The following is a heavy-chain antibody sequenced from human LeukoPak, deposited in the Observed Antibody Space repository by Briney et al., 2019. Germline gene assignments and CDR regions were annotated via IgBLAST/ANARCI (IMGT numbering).Heavy chain of an antibody. CDR2: TYYRSKWYN. J-gene: IGHJ4*02. Sequence: SQTLSLTCAISGDSVSSNSVAWHWIRQSPSRGLEWLGRTYYRSKWYNDYAVSVKSRITINADTSKNQFSLQLNPVTPEDTAMYYCARDYQWLDYWGQGTLVTVSS. D-gene: IGHD6-19*01. CDR3: ARDYQWLDY. CDR1: GDSVSSNSVA. V-gene: IGHV6-1*01.